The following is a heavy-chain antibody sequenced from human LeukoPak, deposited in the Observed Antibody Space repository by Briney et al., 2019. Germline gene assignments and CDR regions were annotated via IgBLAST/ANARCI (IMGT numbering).Heavy chain of an antibody. J-gene: IGHJ4*02. CDR2: IYYSGST. CDR1: GASVSGSAYY. D-gene: IGHD4-17*01. Sequence: SETLSLTCTVSGASVSGSAYYWGWIRQPPGKGLEWIGNIYYSGSTNYNPSLKSRVTISIDTSKNQFSLNLSSVTAADTAVYFCARYIYGDSPQRFDYWGQGTLVTVSS. V-gene: IGHV4-39*07. CDR3: ARYIYGDSPQRFDY.